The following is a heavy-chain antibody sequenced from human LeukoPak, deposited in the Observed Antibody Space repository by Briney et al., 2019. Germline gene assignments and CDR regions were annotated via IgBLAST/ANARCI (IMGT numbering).Heavy chain of an antibody. Sequence: KTSETLSLTCTVSGGSISSGGYSWSWIRQHPGKGLEWIGYIYYSGSTYYNPSLKSRVTISVDTSKNQFSLKLSSVTAADTAVYYCARGLYYDFWSGKAYNWFDPWGQGTLVTVSS. J-gene: IGHJ5*02. D-gene: IGHD3-3*01. CDR1: GGSISSGGYS. CDR2: IYYSGST. V-gene: IGHV4-31*03. CDR3: ARGLYYDFWSGKAYNWFDP.